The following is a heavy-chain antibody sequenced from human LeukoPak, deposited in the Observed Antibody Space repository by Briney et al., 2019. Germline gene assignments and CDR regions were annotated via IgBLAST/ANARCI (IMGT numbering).Heavy chain of an antibody. J-gene: IGHJ4*02. Sequence: GGSLRLSCAASGFTFSSYAMSWVRQAPGKGLEWVSAISGSGGSTYYADSVKGRFTISRDNSKNTLYLQMSSLRAEDTAVYYCAKSALRFLEWLDTYYFDYWGQGTLVTVSS. CDR3: AKSALRFLEWLDTYYFDY. CDR1: GFTFSSYA. D-gene: IGHD3-3*01. V-gene: IGHV3-23*01. CDR2: ISGSGGST.